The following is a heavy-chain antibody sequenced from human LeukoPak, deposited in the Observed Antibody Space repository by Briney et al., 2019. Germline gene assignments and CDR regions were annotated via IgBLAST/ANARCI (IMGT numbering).Heavy chain of an antibody. Sequence: ASVKVSCKASGYTFTGYYMHWVRQAPGQGLEWMGWIDPNSGGTNYAQKFQGRVTMTRDTSISTAYMELSRLRSDDTAVYYCARDVRTILGVVTIYPSDYWGQGTLVTVSS. V-gene: IGHV1-2*02. CDR1: GYTFTGYY. D-gene: IGHD3-3*01. CDR2: IDPNSGGT. J-gene: IGHJ4*02. CDR3: ARDVRTILGVVTIYPSDY.